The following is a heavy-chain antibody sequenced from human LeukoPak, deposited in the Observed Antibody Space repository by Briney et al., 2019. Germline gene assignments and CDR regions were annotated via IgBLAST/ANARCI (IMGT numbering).Heavy chain of an antibody. CDR1: GGSISSSNW. CDR2: IYHSGST. CDR3: ARDSGEDFDY. Sequence: SDTLSLTCAVSGGSISSSNWWSWVRQPPGKGLEWIGEIYHSGSTNYNPSLKSRVNISVDKSKNQFSLKLSSVTAADTAVYYCARDSGEDFDYWGQGTLVTVSS. D-gene: IGHD3-10*01. J-gene: IGHJ4*02. V-gene: IGHV4-4*02.